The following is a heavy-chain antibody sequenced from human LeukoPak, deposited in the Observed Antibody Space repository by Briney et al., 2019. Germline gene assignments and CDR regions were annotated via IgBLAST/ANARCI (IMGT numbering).Heavy chain of an antibody. Sequence: PSETLSHTCAVPGGSPRGYLWSWIRQPPGKGLEWIGEINHSGSTNYNPSLKSRVTISVDSSKNQFSLKLTSVTAADTAVYYCARHDLVVLIVIRFFDYWGQGTLVTVSS. J-gene: IGHJ4*02. D-gene: IGHD2-21*01. V-gene: IGHV4-34*01. CDR1: GGSPRGYL. CDR3: ARHDLVVLIVIRFFDY. CDR2: INHSGST.